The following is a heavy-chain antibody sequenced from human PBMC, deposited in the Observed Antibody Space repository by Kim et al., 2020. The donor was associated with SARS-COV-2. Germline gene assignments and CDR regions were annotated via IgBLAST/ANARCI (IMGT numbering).Heavy chain of an antibody. CDR3: ARTSLYESGAYEDY. V-gene: IGHV3-7*01. D-gene: IGHD3-22*01. CDR2: IGQDGSRK. CDR1: GFTFSTYW. Sequence: GGSLRLSCAASGFTFSTYWMTWVRQVPGKGLEWVANIGQDGSRKNYVDSVKGRFTISRDNAKNALYMQMNNLGAEDTAVFYCARTSLYESGAYEDYWGQGTQVTV. J-gene: IGHJ4*02.